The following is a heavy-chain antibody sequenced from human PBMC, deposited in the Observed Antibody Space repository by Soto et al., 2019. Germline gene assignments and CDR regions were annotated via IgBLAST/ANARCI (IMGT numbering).Heavy chain of an antibody. Sequence: HPGGSLRLSCAASGFTFSSYGMHWVRQAPGKGLEWVAVISYDGSNKYYADSVKGRFTISRDNSKNTLYLQMNSLRAEDTAVYYCAKDARLVRVPYYGMDVWGQGTTVTVSS. CDR2: ISYDGSNK. CDR1: GFTFSSYG. V-gene: IGHV3-30*18. J-gene: IGHJ6*02. D-gene: IGHD6-19*01. CDR3: AKDARLVRVPYYGMDV.